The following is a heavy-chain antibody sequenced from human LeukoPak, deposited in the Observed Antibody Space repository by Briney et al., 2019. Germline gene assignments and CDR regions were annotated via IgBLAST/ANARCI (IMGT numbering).Heavy chain of an antibody. D-gene: IGHD3-10*01. CDR3: ARGVILFYYYYMDV. J-gene: IGHJ6*03. CDR1: GYIFTSYD. Sequence: ASVKVSYKASGYIFTSYDINWVRQATGQGLEWMGWMNPNSGNTGYAQKFQGRVTITRNTSISTAYMELSSLRSEDTAVYYCARGVILFYYYYMDVWGKGTTVTVSS. CDR2: MNPNSGNT. V-gene: IGHV1-8*03.